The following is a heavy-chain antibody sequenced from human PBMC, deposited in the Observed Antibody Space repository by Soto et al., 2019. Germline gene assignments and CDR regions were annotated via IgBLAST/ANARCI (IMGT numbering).Heavy chain of an antibody. J-gene: IGHJ6*02. CDR3: ARRPYYYYYGMDV. CDR2: IYYSGSA. CDR1: GGSISSYY. Sequence: SETLSLTCTVSGGSISSYYWSWIRQPPGKGLEWIGYIYYSGSANYNSSLKSRVTISIDTSKNQFSLNLNSVTAADTAVYYCARRPYYYYYGMDVWGQGTTVTVS. V-gene: IGHV4-59*08.